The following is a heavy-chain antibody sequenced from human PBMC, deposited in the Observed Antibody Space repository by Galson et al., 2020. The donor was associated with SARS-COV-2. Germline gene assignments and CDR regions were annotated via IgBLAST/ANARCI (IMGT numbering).Heavy chain of an antibody. CDR1: GFTFDDYA. J-gene: IGHJ4*02. D-gene: IGHD3-22*01. V-gene: IGHV3-9*01. CDR2: ISWNSGSI. Sequence: GGSLRLSCAASGFTFDDYAMHWVRQAPGKGLEWVSGISWNSGSIGYADSVKGRFTISRDNAKNSLYLQMNSLRAEDTALYYCASLSGYGDYWGQGTLVTVSS. CDR3: ASLSGYGDY.